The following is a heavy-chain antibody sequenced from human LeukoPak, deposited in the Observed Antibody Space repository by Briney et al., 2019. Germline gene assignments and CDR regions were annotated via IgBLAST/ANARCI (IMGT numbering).Heavy chain of an antibody. D-gene: IGHD2-2*01. CDR2: IWYDGSNK. CDR3: ARGDQLLWTYYYYYGMDV. V-gene: IGHV3-33*01. CDR1: GFTFSSYG. J-gene: IGHJ6*04. Sequence: PGGSLRLSCAASGFTFSSYGMHWVRQAPGKGLEWVAVIWYDGSNKYYADSVKGRFTISRDNSKNTLYLQMNSLRAEDTAVYYCARGDQLLWTYYYYYGMDVWGKGTTVTVSS.